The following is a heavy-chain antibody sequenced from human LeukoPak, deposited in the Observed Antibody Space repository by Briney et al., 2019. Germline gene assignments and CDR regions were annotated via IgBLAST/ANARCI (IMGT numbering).Heavy chain of an antibody. Sequence: PGGSLRLSCAVSGFTFSAYGMHWVRQVPGKGLEWVAVISYDGSYQAYADSVKGRFTISRDNSKNTLYLQMNSLRAEDTAVFYCARGYDLLTGYLYYFDCWGQGTLVTVSS. V-gene: IGHV3-30*04. CDR1: GFTFSAYG. CDR2: ISYDGSYQ. J-gene: IGHJ4*02. D-gene: IGHD3-9*01. CDR3: ARGYDLLTGYLYYFDC.